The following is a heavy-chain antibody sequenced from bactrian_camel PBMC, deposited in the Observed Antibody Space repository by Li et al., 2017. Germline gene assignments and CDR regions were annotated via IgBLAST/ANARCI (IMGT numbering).Heavy chain of an antibody. CDR2: IYTGDGST. V-gene: IGHV3S19*01. CDR1: VSSANDYC. Sequence: DVQLVESGGGSVQAGGSLRLSCAVSVSSANDYCMYWVRQAPGKGLEWVSSIYTGDGSTNSADSVKGRFTISQDNAKNTVYLQMNSLRPEDTALYYCAARGPYCYTKLSVRDFTYWGQGTQVTVS. J-gene: IGHJ6*01. CDR3: AARGPYCYTKLSVRDFTY. D-gene: IGHD2*01.